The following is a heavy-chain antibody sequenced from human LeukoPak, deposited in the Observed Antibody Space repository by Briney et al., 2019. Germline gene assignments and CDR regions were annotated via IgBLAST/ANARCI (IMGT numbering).Heavy chain of an antibody. CDR3: ASSPPRSLNPLTIFGAPVLDG. D-gene: IGHD3-3*01. J-gene: IGHJ6*02. V-gene: IGHV3-7*03. CDR1: GFTFSSYW. Sequence: GGSLRLSCAASGFTFSSYWMNWVRQAPGKGLEWVANIKQDGSEKYYVYSVKGRFTISRDNAKNSMYLQMNSLRAEDTAVYYCASSPPRSLNPLTIFGAPVLDGWGQGTTVTVSS. CDR2: IKQDGSEK.